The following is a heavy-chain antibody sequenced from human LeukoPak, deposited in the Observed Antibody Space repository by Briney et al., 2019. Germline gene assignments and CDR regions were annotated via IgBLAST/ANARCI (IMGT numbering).Heavy chain of an antibody. CDR2: IYYSGST. Sequence: SETLSLTCTVSGGSISTYYWYWIRQPPGKGLEWIGYIYYSGSTNYNPSLKSRVTISVDTSKNQFSLKLSSVTAADTAVYYCARARDGYNYGYWGQGTLVTVSS. CDR1: GGSISTYY. J-gene: IGHJ4*02. V-gene: IGHV4-59*01. D-gene: IGHD5-24*01. CDR3: ARARDGYNYGY.